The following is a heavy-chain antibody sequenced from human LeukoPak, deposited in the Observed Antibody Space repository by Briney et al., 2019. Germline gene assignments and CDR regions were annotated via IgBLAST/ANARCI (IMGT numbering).Heavy chain of an antibody. Sequence: QPSETLSLTCTVSGGSISSSNYYWGWIRQPPGKGLEWIGSSHYSGRTYYHPSLKSPVTVSVDTSNNRFSLKLSSVTAADTAVYYCARQNCSGDCAYFDYWSQGTLVTVSS. D-gene: IGHD2-21*02. CDR2: SHYSGRT. CDR3: ARQNCSGDCAYFDY. CDR1: GGSISSSNYY. V-gene: IGHV4-39*01. J-gene: IGHJ4*02.